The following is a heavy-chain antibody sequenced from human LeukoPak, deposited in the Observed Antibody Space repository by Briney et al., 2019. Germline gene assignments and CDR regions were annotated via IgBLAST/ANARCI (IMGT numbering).Heavy chain of an antibody. CDR2: IDGDGSEK. CDR1: GFTFSNYW. J-gene: IGHJ1*01. Sequence: GGSLRLSCAVSGFTFSNYWMSWVRQAPGKGLEWVANIDGDGSEKYYVDSVKGRFTISRDNAKNSLYLQMNSLRAEDTAVYYCAKKEGSSWYGLDFQHWGQGTLVTVSS. CDR3: AKKEGSSWYGLDFQH. V-gene: IGHV3-7*01. D-gene: IGHD6-13*01.